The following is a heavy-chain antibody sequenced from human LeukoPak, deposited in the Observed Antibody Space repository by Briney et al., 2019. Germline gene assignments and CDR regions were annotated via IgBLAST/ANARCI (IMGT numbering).Heavy chain of an antibody. J-gene: IGHJ4*02. CDR3: AKGQMTTILGFDS. V-gene: IGHV3-23*01. CDR2: VKTSPGDT. Sequence: GGSLRLSCAASGFTFSSYSMNWVRQAPGRGPEWVSAVKTSPGDTYYADSVKGRFTISRDNSKSTVYLQMNSLRAEDSALYYCAKGQMTTILGFDSWGQGALVTVSS. CDR1: GFTFSSYS. D-gene: IGHD5-24*01.